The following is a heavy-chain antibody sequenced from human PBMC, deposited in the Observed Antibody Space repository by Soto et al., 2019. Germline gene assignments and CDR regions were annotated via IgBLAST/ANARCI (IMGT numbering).Heavy chain of an antibody. Sequence: QVQLVESGGGVVQPGRSLRLSCAASGFTFSSYAMHWVRQAPGKGLEWVAVISYDGSNKYYADSVKGRFTISRDNSKNTLYLQMNSLRAEYTAVYYCARGAVEMATIRVFDYWGQGTLVTVSS. V-gene: IGHV3-30-3*01. J-gene: IGHJ4*02. CDR3: ARGAVEMATIRVFDY. D-gene: IGHD5-12*01. CDR2: ISYDGSNK. CDR1: GFTFSSYA.